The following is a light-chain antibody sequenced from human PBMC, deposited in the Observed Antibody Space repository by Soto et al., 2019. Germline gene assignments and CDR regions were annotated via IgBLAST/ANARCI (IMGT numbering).Light chain of an antibody. V-gene: IGKV1-27*01. CDR3: QKYNSAPLGT. CDR2: AAS. CDR1: QGISNH. J-gene: IGKJ1*01. Sequence: DIQMTQSPSSLSASVGDRVTITCRASQGISNHLAWYQQKPGKVPKLLIYAASTLQSGVPSRFSGSGSGTDFTLTISRLQPEDSATYYCQKYNSAPLGTFGQGTKVEVK.